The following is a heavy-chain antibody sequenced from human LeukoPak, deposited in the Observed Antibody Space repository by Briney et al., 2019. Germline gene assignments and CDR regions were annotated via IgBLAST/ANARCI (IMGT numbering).Heavy chain of an antibody. Sequence: PGGSLRLSCAASGFTFSSYAMSWVRQAPGKGLEWVSAISGSGGSTYYADSVKGRFTISRDNSKNTLYLQMNSLGAEDTAVYYCARAAGFDYSNFFAYWGQGTLVTVSS. CDR2: ISGSGGST. D-gene: IGHD4-11*01. CDR3: ARAAGFDYSNFFAY. J-gene: IGHJ4*02. V-gene: IGHV3-23*01. CDR1: GFTFSSYA.